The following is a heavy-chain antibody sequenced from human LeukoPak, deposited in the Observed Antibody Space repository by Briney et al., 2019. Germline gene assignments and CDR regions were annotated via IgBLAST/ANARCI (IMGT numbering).Heavy chain of an antibody. J-gene: IGHJ4*02. CDR2: INPNSGGT. D-gene: IGHD6-13*01. CDR1: GYTFTGYY. V-gene: IGHV1-2*02. CDR3: ARSAAGPLSHYDY. Sequence: ASVKVSCKASGYTFTGYYMHWVRQAPGQGLEWMGWINPNSGGTNYAQKFQGRVTMTRDTSISTAYMELSRLRSDDPAVYYCARSAAGPLSHYDYWGQGTLVTVSS.